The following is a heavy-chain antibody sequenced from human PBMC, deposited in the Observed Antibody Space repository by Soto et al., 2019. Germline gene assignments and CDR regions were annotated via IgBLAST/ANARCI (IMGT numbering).Heavy chain of an antibody. V-gene: IGHV3-23*01. J-gene: IGHJ4*02. CDR1: GFTFVTFG. CDR3: ATEGAKTTWNSDY. Sequence: PGGSLRFSGVASGFTFVTFGINLVRRAPGEGREGVAGVSPHAVETDGADCVGCHFTIARDDSRKTVFLDMNSLRGEDSAVYYCATEGAKTTWNSDYWGQGTVVTVSS. CDR2: VSPHAVET. D-gene: IGHD1-1*01.